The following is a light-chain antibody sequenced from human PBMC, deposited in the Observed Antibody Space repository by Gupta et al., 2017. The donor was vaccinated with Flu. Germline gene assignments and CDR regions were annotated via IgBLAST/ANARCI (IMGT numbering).Light chain of an antibody. J-gene: IGKJ2*01. CDR1: QSISSY. CDR3: QQSDRTPYI. V-gene: IGKV1-39*01. Sequence: DIQMTQSPSSLSASVGDRVTITCRASQSISSYVNWYQQKPGKAPKVLIYAASSLQSGVPSRFSGSGSGTDFTLTISRLQPEDFATYYCQQSDRTPYIFGQGTKMEIK. CDR2: AAS.